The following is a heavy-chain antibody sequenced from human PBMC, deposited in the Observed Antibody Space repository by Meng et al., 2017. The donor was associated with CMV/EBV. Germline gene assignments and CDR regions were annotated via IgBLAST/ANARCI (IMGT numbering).Heavy chain of an antibody. Sequence: ASVKVSCKASGYTFIGYYMHWVRQAPGQGLEWMGWINPNSGDTNSAQKFQGRVTITRNTSISTAYMELSSLRSEDTAVYYCARGFNDFWSGYYYNWFDPWGQGTLVTVSS. D-gene: IGHD3-3*01. CDR1: GYTFIGYY. CDR3: ARGFNDFWSGYYYNWFDP. CDR2: INPNSGDT. J-gene: IGHJ5*02. V-gene: IGHV1-2*02.